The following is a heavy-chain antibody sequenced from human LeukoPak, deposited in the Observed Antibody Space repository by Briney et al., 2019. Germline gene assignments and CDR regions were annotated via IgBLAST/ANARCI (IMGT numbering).Heavy chain of an antibody. Sequence: GESLQISCKGSGYSSTTYWIGWVRQMPGKGLESMGIIYPGDSDTRYNPSFQGQVTISADRSISTAYLQWSSLKASDTAMYYCARLDSSGWYYFDYWGQGTLVTVSS. J-gene: IGHJ4*02. CDR3: ARLDSSGWYYFDY. D-gene: IGHD6-19*01. CDR1: GYSSTTYW. V-gene: IGHV5-51*01. CDR2: IYPGDSDT.